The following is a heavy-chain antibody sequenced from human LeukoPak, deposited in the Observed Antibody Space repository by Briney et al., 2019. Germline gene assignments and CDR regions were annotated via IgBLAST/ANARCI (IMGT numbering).Heavy chain of an antibody. V-gene: IGHV4-34*01. CDR1: GFTFSSYW. CDR3: ARVGYYYDSSGYYYHYFDY. CDR2: INHSGST. Sequence: GSLRLSCAASGFTFSSYWMSWVRQPPGKGLEWIGEINHSGSTNYNPSLKSRVTISVDTSKNQFSLKLSSVTAADTAVYYCARVGYYYDSSGYYYHYFDYWGQGTLVTVSS. D-gene: IGHD3-22*01. J-gene: IGHJ4*02.